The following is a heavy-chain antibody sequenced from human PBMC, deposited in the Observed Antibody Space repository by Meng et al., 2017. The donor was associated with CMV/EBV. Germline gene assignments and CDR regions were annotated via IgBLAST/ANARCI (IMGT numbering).Heavy chain of an antibody. CDR2: IYTSGST. Sequence: VQLQESGPGLVKPSETLSLTCTVSGGSISSYYWRRIRQPAGKGLEWIGCIYTSGSTNYNPSLKSRVTMSVDTSKNQFSLKLSSVTAADTAVYYCARSMVVAGDWFDPWGQGTLVTVSS. D-gene: IGHD2-15*01. V-gene: IGHV4-4*07. CDR3: ARSMVVAGDWFDP. CDR1: GGSISSYY. J-gene: IGHJ5*02.